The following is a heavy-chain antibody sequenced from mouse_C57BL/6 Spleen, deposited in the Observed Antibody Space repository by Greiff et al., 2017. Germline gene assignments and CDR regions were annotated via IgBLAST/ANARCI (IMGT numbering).Heavy chain of an antibody. CDR2: ISNGGGST. Sequence: EVNVVESGGGLVQPGGSLKLSCAASGFTFSDYYMYWVRQTPEKRLEWVAYISNGGGSTYYPDTVKGRFTISRDNAKNTLYLQMSRLKSEDTAMYYCARQGNYGSSLRYFDVWGTGTTVTVSS. J-gene: IGHJ1*03. D-gene: IGHD1-1*01. CDR3: ARQGNYGSSLRYFDV. V-gene: IGHV5-12*01. CDR1: GFTFSDYY.